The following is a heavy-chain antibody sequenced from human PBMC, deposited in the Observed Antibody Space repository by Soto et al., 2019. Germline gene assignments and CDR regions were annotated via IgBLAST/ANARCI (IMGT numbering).Heavy chain of an antibody. CDR3: ARHIDYGESNWFDP. Sequence: SETLSLTCTVSGGSISSSSYYWGWIRQPPGKGLEWIGSIYYSGSTYYNPSLKSRVTISVDTSKNQFSLKLSSVTAADTAVYYCARHIDYGESNWFDPWGQGTLVTVSS. CDR2: IYYSGST. CDR1: GGSISSSSYY. V-gene: IGHV4-39*01. D-gene: IGHD4-17*01. J-gene: IGHJ5*02.